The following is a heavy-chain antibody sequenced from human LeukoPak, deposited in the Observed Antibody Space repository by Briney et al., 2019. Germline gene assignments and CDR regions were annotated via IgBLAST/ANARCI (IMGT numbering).Heavy chain of an antibody. D-gene: IGHD6-13*01. Sequence: SETLSLTCTVSGDSISSHYWSWIRQPPGKGLECIGFIDYSGSTNYNPSLRSRVTISVDTSKKQFSLMLRSVTAADTAVYYCARRSSSSYYYYYMDVWGKGTTVTVYS. CDR2: IDYSGST. CDR3: ARRSSSSYYYYYMDV. J-gene: IGHJ6*03. CDR1: GDSISSHY. V-gene: IGHV4-59*11.